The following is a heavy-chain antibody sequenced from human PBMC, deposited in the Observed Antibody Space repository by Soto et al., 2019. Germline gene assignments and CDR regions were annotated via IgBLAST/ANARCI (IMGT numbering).Heavy chain of an antibody. CDR2: IYYSGST. D-gene: IGHD3-3*01. V-gene: IGHV4-59*01. CDR3: ARGLFWSGYYGPDYYYGMDV. Sequence: SETLSLTCTVSGGSISSYYWSWIRQPPGKGLEWIGYIYYSGSTNYNPSLKSRVTISVDTSKNQFSLKLSSVTAADTAVYYCARGLFWSGYYGPDYYYGMDVWGQGTTVTVSS. CDR1: GGSISSYY. J-gene: IGHJ6*02.